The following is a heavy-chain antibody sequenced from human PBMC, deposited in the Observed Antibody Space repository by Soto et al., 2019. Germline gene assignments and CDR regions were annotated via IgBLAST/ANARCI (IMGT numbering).Heavy chain of an antibody. Sequence: QVQLVESGGGVVQPGRSLRLSCAASGFTFSSYAMHWVRQAPGKGLEWVAVIWYDGSNKYYADSVKGRFTISRDNSKNTLYLQMNSLRAEDTAVYYCARDYRYDSSGYLYWGQGTLVTVSS. D-gene: IGHD3-22*01. V-gene: IGHV3-33*08. CDR1: GFTFSSYA. CDR2: IWYDGSNK. CDR3: ARDYRYDSSGYLY. J-gene: IGHJ4*02.